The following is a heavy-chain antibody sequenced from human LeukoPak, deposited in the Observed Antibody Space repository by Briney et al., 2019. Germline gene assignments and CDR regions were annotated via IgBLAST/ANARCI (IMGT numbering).Heavy chain of an antibody. Sequence: ASVKVSCKASGYTFTSYYMHWVRQAPGQGLEWMGVINPSGGSTSYAQKFQGRVTMTRDTSTSTVYMELSSLRSEDTAVYYCAEMIGYCSSTSCYAGWNAFDIWGQGTMVTVSS. V-gene: IGHV1-46*01. J-gene: IGHJ3*02. CDR3: AEMIGYCSSTSCYAGWNAFDI. CDR2: INPSGGST. CDR1: GYTFTSYY. D-gene: IGHD2-2*01.